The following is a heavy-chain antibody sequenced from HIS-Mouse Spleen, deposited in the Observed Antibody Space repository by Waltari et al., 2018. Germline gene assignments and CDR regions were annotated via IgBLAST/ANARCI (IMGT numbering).Heavy chain of an antibody. D-gene: IGHD6-6*01. CDR2: ITSDGSRK. V-gene: IGHV3-74*01. Sequence: EVQLVESGGGLVQPGGSLRLSCAAAGFTFSSYWLHLVRQAPGKELVWISRITSDGSRKSYADSVQGRFTSSRDNAKDKLYLKMNRLGAEDTAVYYCAREHSSSSDALDIWGQGTMVTVSS. CDR1: GFTFSSYW. J-gene: IGHJ3*02. CDR3: AREHSSSSDALDI.